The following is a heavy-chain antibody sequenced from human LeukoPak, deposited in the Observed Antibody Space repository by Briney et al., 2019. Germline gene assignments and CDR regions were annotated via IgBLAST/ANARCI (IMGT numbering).Heavy chain of an antibody. CDR1: GGSISSYY. D-gene: IGHD3-22*01. Sequence: SETLSLTCTVSGGSISSYYWSWIRQPPGKGLDWIGYIYYSGSTNYNPSLKSRVTISVDTSKNQFSLKLSSVTAADTAVYYCARQSGYPPYNWFDPWGQGTLVTVSS. V-gene: IGHV4-59*08. CDR2: IYYSGST. CDR3: ARQSGYPPYNWFDP. J-gene: IGHJ5*02.